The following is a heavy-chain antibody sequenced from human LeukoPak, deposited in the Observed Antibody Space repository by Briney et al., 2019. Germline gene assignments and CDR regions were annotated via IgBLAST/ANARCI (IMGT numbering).Heavy chain of an antibody. CDR2: ISWNSGSI. D-gene: IGHD2-15*01. CDR1: GFTFDDYA. CDR3: SRVLGVTWYWFDP. V-gene: IGHV3-9*01. J-gene: IGHJ5*02. Sequence: GRSLRLSCAASGFTFDDYAMHWVRQAPGKGLEWVSGISWNSGSIGYADSVKGRFTISRDNAKNTVYLQMNSLRAEDTAVYYCSRVLGVTWYWFDPWGHGTLVTVSS.